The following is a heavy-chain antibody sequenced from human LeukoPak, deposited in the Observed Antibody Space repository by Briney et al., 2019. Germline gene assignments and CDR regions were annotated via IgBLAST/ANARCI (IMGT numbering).Heavy chain of an antibody. CDR3: ARPYCGGDCP. Sequence: AGESLKISCKGSGYSFTSSWIGWVRPMPGKGLEWMGIIYPDDSGTRYSPSFQGLVTISVDKSISTAYLQWSSLEASDTAMYYCARPYCGGDCPWGQGTLVTVSS. CDR2: IYPDDSGT. J-gene: IGHJ5*02. D-gene: IGHD2-21*02. CDR1: GYSFTSSW. V-gene: IGHV5-51*01.